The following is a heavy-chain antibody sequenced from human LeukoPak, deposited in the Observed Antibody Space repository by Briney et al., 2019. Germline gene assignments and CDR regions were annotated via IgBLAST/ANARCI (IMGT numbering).Heavy chain of an antibody. V-gene: IGHV1-2*02. J-gene: IGHJ4*02. CDR2: MNPSSGER. D-gene: IGHD6-19*01. CDR3: AISDGGVAGTASDY. CDR1: GYTFTGYY. Sequence: ASVRVSCKASGYTFTGYYMHWVRQAPGQGLEWMGWMNPSSGERKYVQSFQGRVTLTRDTSITTAYMELSSLTSDYTAVYYFAISDGGVAGTASDYWGQPTL.